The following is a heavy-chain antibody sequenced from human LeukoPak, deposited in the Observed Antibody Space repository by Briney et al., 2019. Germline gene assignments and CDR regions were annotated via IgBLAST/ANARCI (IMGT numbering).Heavy chain of an antibody. V-gene: IGHV4-59*01. CDR3: ARARRGAMVESASYYYYGMDV. CDR1: GGSLRSYY. Sequence: SETLSLTCTVSGGSLRSYYWSWIRQTPGKGLEWIGYIDYTGSTNYNPSLKSRVTISVDTSKNQFSLKLSSVTAADTAVYYCARARRGAMVESASYYYYGMDVWGQGTTVTVSS. CDR2: IDYTGST. D-gene: IGHD5-18*01. J-gene: IGHJ6*02.